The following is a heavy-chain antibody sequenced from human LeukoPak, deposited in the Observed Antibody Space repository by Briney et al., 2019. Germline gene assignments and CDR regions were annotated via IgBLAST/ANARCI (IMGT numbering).Heavy chain of an antibody. J-gene: IGHJ6*04. CDR1: GYTYTSYA. V-gene: IGHV1-3*01. CDR2: SYAVNGNT. Sequence: ASVNVSCKASGYTYTSYAMHWVRQAPGQRREGMGWSYAVNGNTKKSQRLQGRDTITRDTSASTAYMELSSLRSEDTAVYYCASSVPLYYYDSSGYYRGSYYYGMDVWGKGTTVTVSS. CDR3: ASSVPLYYYDSSGYYRGSYYYGMDV. D-gene: IGHD3-22*01.